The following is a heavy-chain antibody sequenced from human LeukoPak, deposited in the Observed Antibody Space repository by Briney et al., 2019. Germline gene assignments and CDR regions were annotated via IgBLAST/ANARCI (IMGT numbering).Heavy chain of an antibody. D-gene: IGHD2/OR15-2a*01. Sequence: GGSLRLSCAASGFTFSSYAMSWVRQAPGKGLEWVSGITGSIGSSTYYADSVKGRFTISRDKSKNTLYLQMNSLRVEDTAVYYCAKDNRALLHYMDVWGKGTTVTVSS. CDR2: ITGSIGSST. CDR1: GFTFSSYA. J-gene: IGHJ6*03. CDR3: AKDNRALLHYMDV. V-gene: IGHV3-23*01.